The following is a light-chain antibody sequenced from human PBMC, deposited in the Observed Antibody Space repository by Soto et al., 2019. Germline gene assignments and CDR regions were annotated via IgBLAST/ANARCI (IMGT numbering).Light chain of an antibody. CDR3: QQYGSSPPT. Sequence: EIVMTQSPATLSVSPGERATLSCMASQSVSSYLAWYQQKPGQAPRLLIYGASSRATGIPDRFSGSGSGTDFTLTISRLEPEDFAVYYCQQYGSSPPTFGQGTKVDIK. CDR2: GAS. J-gene: IGKJ1*01. V-gene: IGKV3-20*01. CDR1: QSVSSY.